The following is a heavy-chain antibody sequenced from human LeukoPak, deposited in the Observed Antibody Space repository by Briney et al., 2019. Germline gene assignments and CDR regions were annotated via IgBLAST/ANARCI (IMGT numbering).Heavy chain of an antibody. J-gene: IGHJ4*02. V-gene: IGHV3-30*19. D-gene: IGHD3-16*01. CDR3: AKEASVTYREDFDS. CDR1: GFTFSNYG. Sequence: GGSLRLSCAASGFTFSNYGMHWARQAPGKGLEWVAVVSSDGGTTYYADSVKGRFTISRDNSKNTLSLQMYSLRAEDTAVYYCAKEASVTYREDFDSWGQGTLVTVSS. CDR2: VSSDGGTT.